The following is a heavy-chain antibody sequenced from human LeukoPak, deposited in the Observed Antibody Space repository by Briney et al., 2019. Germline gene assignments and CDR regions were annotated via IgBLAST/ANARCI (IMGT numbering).Heavy chain of an antibody. Sequence: ASVKVSCKASGGTFSSYGISWVRQAPGQGLEWMGWISAYNGNTNYAQKLQGRVTMTTDTSTSTAYMELRSLRSDDTAVYYCATTYDYGGSDYWGQGTLVTVSS. CDR2: ISAYNGNT. CDR1: GGTFSSYG. V-gene: IGHV1-18*01. D-gene: IGHD4-23*01. J-gene: IGHJ4*02. CDR3: ATTYDYGGSDY.